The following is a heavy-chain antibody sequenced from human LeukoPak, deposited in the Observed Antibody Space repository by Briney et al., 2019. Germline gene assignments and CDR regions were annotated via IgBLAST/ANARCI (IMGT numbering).Heavy chain of an antibody. V-gene: IGHV3-7*01. D-gene: IGHD6-13*01. Sequence: GGSLRLSYAPSGFTFTTYWINWFRQAPGKGPEWVANIKHDGSEKNYMHSLKGRFIISRDNAENSLYLQMNSLGAEDTAVYYCATDRDSSWQKRFDYWGQGTLVTVSS. CDR1: GFTFTTYW. CDR3: ATDRDSSWQKRFDY. CDR2: IKHDGSEK. J-gene: IGHJ4*02.